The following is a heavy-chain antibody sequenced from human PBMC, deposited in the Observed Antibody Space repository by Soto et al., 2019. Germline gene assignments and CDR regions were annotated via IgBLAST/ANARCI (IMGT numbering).Heavy chain of an antibody. CDR3: AHAYGGRSLY. CDR2: IYWDDSK. J-gene: IGHJ4*02. V-gene: IGHV2-5*02. CDR1: GFSLTTDRVG. D-gene: IGHD1-26*01. Sequence: QITLKESGPTLVKPTQTLTLTCTFSGFSLTTDRVGVGWIRQPPGEALEWLAVIYWDDSKTYRPSLESRLTIPKDTSKNPVALTMTNMDSVDTATYYCAHAYGGRSLYWGQGTLVTVSS.